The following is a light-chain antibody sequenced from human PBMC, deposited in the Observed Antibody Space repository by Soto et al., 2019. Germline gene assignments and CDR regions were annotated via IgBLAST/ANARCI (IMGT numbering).Light chain of an antibody. CDR2: EVS. CDR3: SSYAGSNNLLV. CDR1: SSDVGGYNY. V-gene: IGLV2-8*01. J-gene: IGLJ2*01. Sequence: QSALTQPPSASGSPGQSVTISCTGTSSDVGGYNYVSWYQQHPGKAPKLMIYEVSKRPSGVPDRFSGAKSGNTASLTVSGLQPDEEADYYCSSYAGSNNLLVFGGGTKLTVL.